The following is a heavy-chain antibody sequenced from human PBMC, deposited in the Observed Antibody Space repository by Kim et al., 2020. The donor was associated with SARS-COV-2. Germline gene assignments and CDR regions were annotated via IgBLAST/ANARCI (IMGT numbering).Heavy chain of an antibody. CDR3: ARDPAWNPRGSPNWFDP. D-gene: IGHD1-1*01. V-gene: IGHV1-18*01. Sequence: ASVKVSCKASGYTFTSYGISWVRQAPEQGLEWMGWISAYNGNTNYAQKLQGRVTMTTDTSTSTAYMELRSLRSDDTAVYYCARDPAWNPRGSPNWFDPWGQGTLVTVSS. CDR1: GYTFTSYG. CDR2: ISAYNGNT. J-gene: IGHJ5*02.